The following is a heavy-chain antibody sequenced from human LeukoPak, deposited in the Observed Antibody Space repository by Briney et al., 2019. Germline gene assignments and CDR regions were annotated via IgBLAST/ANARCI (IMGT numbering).Heavy chain of an antibody. J-gene: IGHJ4*02. CDR3: AREGDGRLPDDY. CDR2: MSGSDTGS. D-gene: IGHD3-16*01. CDR1: GFTLSSYS. V-gene: IGHV3-23*01. Sequence: HPGGSLRLSCVASGFTLSSYSMSWVRQAPGKGLEWVSAMSGSDTGSWYADSVKGRFTISRDNSKNTLYLQMNSLRAEDTAVYYCAREGDGRLPDDYWGQGTLVTVSS.